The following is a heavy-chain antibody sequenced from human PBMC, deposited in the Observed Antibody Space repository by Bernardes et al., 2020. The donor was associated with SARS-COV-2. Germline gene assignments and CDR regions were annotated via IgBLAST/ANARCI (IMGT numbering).Heavy chain of an antibody. CDR2: IYYSGST. CDR3: ASGNTLFT. J-gene: IGHJ5*02. CDR1: GVSISSYY. D-gene: IGHD2-21*01. V-gene: IGHV4-59*07. Sequence: SDTLYLTCTVSGVSISSYYWSWLRQPPGKGLEWIGYIYYSGSTNYNPSLKSRVTISVDTSKNQFSLKLNSVTAADTAMYYCASGNTLFTWGQGTLVTVSS.